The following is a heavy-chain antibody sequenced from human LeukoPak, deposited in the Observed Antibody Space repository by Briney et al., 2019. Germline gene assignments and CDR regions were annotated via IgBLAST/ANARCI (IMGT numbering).Heavy chain of an antibody. Sequence: PGGSLRLSCAASGFTFSNFAMTWVRQAPGKGLEWVSTIKNNGATTDYADSVKGRLTISRDNSKNTLYLQMNSLRAEDTAVYYCAKGAFKSYTRSDGMDVWGQGTTVTVSS. CDR3: AKGAFKSYTRSDGMDV. CDR1: GFTFSNFA. J-gene: IGHJ6*02. V-gene: IGHV3-23*01. D-gene: IGHD3-16*01. CDR2: IKNNGATT.